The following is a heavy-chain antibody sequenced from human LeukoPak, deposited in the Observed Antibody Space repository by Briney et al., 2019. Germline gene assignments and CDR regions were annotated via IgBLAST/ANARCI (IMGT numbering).Heavy chain of an antibody. CDR2: IWYDGSYK. V-gene: IGHV3-33*01. J-gene: IGHJ5*02. Sequence: GRSLRLSCAASGFPFSSFCINWVRQAPGKGLEWVAVIWYDGSYKYYADSVKGRFTISRDNSENTLFLQMNSLRVEDTGVYYCAGRLHWFDPWGQGTLVTVSS. CDR1: GFPFSSFC. D-gene: IGHD2-15*01. CDR3: AGRLHWFDP.